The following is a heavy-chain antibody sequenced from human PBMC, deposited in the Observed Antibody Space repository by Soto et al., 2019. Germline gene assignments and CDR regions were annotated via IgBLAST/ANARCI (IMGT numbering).Heavy chain of an antibody. CDR1: GFTFNSYA. D-gene: IGHD6-19*01. J-gene: IGHJ4*02. Sequence: EVQLLESGGAFVQPGGSLRLSCAASGFTFNSYAMSWVRQAPGKGLEWVSAIGSDGTAIQYADSVKGRFTISKDNSNDMLDLQMNSLRAEDTAVYYCVRPGLTVPGTRYFDHWGQGALVTVSS. V-gene: IGHV3-23*05. CDR3: VRPGLTVPGTRYFDH. CDR2: IGSDGTAI.